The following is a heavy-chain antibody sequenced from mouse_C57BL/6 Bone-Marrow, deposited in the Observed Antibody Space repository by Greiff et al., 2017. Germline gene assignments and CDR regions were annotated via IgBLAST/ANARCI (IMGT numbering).Heavy chain of an antibody. V-gene: IGHV1-85*01. CDR2: IYPRDGST. J-gene: IGHJ2*01. Sequence: QVQLKQSGPELVKPGASVKLSCKASGYTFTSYDINWVKQRPGQGLEWIGWIYPRDGSTKYNEKFKGKATLTVDTSSSTAYMELHSLTSEDSAVYFCARGTTVVATRDYFDYWGQGTTLTVSS. CDR3: ARGTTVVATRDYFDY. CDR1: GYTFTSYD. D-gene: IGHD1-1*01.